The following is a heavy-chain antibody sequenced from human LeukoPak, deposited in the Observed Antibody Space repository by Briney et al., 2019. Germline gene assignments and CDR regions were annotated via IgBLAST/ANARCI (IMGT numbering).Heavy chain of an antibody. J-gene: IGHJ6*03. CDR1: GYTFTSYD. V-gene: IGHV1-8*01. Sequence: EAPVKVSCKASGYTFTSYDINWVRQATGQGLEWMGWMNPNSGNTGYAQKFQGRVTMTRNTSISTAYMELSSLRSEDTAVYYCARGYSSGWYESYYYYYYYMDVWGKGTTVTVSS. D-gene: IGHD6-19*01. CDR3: ARGYSSGWYESYYYYYYYMDV. CDR2: MNPNSGNT.